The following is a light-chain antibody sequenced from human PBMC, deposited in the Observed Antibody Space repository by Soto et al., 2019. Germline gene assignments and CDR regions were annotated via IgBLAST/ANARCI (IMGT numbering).Light chain of an antibody. Sequence: DIQMTQSPSTLSASVGDRVTITCRASQSISSWLAWYQQKPGKAPKLLIYKASNLESGVPSRFSGRGSGTEFTLTISSLQPDDFATYYCQQYNFYARTFGQGTKVEIK. V-gene: IGKV1-5*03. CDR2: KAS. J-gene: IGKJ1*01. CDR3: QQYNFYART. CDR1: QSISSW.